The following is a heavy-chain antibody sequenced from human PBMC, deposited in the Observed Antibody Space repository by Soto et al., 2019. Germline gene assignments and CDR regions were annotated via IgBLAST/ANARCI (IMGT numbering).Heavy chain of an antibody. Sequence: PPETLSLTCTVSGASISSGDYYWSWIRHHPGKGLEWMGEIYHSGSTNYNPSLKSRVTISVDKSKNQFSLKLSSVTAADTAVYYCARGSSSWWVNNWFDPWGQGTLVTVSS. CDR1: GASISSGDYY. V-gene: IGHV4-39*07. CDR2: IYHSGST. J-gene: IGHJ5*02. CDR3: ARGSSSWWVNNWFDP. D-gene: IGHD6-13*01.